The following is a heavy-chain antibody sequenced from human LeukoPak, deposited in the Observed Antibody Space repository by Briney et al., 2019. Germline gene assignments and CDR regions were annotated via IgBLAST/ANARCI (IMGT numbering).Heavy chain of an antibody. J-gene: IGHJ4*02. V-gene: IGHV4-4*07. Sequence: SETLSLTCTVSGGSISIYYWSWIRQPAGKGLEWIGHIYTSGSTNYNPSLKSRVTMSIDTSKNQFSLTLSSVTAADTAVYYCARGPTTVTRAFDYWGQGTLVTVSS. CDR1: GGSISIYY. D-gene: IGHD4-17*01. CDR3: ARGPTTVTRAFDY. CDR2: IYTSGST.